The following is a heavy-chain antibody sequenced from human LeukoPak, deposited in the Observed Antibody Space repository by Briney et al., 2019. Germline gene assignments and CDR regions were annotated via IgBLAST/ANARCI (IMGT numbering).Heavy chain of an antibody. J-gene: IGHJ5*02. CDR1: GGSISGYY. Sequence: SETLSLTCTVSGGSISGYYWSWIRQPPGKGLEWIGEINHSGSTNYNPSLKSRVTISVDTSKNQFSLKLSSVTAADTAVYYCARWALVGATGFDPWGQGTLVTVSS. CDR2: INHSGST. CDR3: ARWALVGATGFDP. D-gene: IGHD1-26*01. V-gene: IGHV4-34*01.